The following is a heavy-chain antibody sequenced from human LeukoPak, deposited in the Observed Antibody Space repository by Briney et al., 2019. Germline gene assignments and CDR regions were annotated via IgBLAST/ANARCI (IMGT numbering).Heavy chain of an antibody. Sequence: AGGSLRLSCAASGFTFSSYSMNWVRQAPGKGLEWVSYIDSSSSTIYYADSVKGRFTISRDNAKNSLYLQMNSLRAEDTAVYYCASPFDHWGQGTLVTVSS. CDR1: GFTFSSYS. CDR2: IDSSSSTI. CDR3: ASPFDH. V-gene: IGHV3-48*01. J-gene: IGHJ4*02.